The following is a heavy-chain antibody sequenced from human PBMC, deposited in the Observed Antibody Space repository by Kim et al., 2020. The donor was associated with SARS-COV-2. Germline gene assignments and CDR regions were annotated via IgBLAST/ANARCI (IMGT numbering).Heavy chain of an antibody. CDR1: GFRFRSDA. CDR3: GRFTGADYYYALEV. CDR2: ISGNGIT. D-gene: IGHD3-3*01. V-gene: IGHV3-23*01. J-gene: IGHJ6*02. Sequence: GGSLRLSCTTSGFRFRSDAMTWVRQAPGKGLVWVSAISGNGITYYADSAKGRFTISRDNSKNTLYLQKNNLRAGDTAVYSCGRFTGADYYYALEVWGQGTTVTVSS.